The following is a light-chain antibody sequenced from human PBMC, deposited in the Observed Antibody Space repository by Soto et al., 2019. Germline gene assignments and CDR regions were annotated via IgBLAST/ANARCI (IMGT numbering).Light chain of an antibody. CDR1: QSVSSTY. V-gene: IGKV3-20*01. J-gene: IGKJ4*01. CDR3: QHYGSLVLT. CDR2: GAS. Sequence: EIVLTQSPGTLSLSPGERATLSCRASQSVSSTYLAWYRQKPGQAPRLLIYGASSRATGIPDRFSGSGSGTVFTLTISSLEPEDFAVYYCQHYGSLVLTFGGGTKVEIK.